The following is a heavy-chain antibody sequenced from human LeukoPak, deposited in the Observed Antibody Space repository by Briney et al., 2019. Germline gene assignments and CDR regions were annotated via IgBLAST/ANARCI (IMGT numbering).Heavy chain of an antibody. D-gene: IGHD2-2*01. CDR2: ISYDGSNK. J-gene: IGHJ6*04. CDR3: AKDYCSSTSCYADYYYGMDV. V-gene: IGHV3-30*18. CDR1: GFTFSSYG. Sequence: PGASLRLSCAASGFTFSSYGMHWVRQAPGKGLEWVAVISYDGSNKYYADSVKGRFTISRDNSKNTLYLQMNSLRAEDTAVYYCAKDYCSSTSCYADYYYGMDVWGKGTTVTVSS.